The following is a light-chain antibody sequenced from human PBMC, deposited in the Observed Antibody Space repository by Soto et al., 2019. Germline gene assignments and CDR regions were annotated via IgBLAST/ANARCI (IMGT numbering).Light chain of an antibody. CDR3: QQYGSSPAVT. CDR2: KAS. Sequence: DIQMTQSPSTLSASVGDRVTITCRASQSISSWLAWYQQKPGKAPKLLIYKASTLESGVPSRFGGSGSGTEFTFTISSLQPEDFAVYYCQQYGSSPAVTFGGGTKVDIK. V-gene: IGKV1-5*03. CDR1: QSISSW. J-gene: IGKJ4*01.